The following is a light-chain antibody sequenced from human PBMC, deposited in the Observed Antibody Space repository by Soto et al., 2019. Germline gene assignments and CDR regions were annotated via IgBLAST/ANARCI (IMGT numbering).Light chain of an antibody. V-gene: IGKV1-9*01. Sequence: DIQLTQSPSFLSAXVXDXXTXTXRASQXISSFLAWYQQKPGKAPNLLISAASTLRTGVPSRFSGSGSGTEFPLTIRSLQPEDFATYYCQHLNTYPLTFGGGTKVEI. CDR3: QHLNTYPLT. J-gene: IGKJ4*01. CDR1: QXISSF. CDR2: AAS.